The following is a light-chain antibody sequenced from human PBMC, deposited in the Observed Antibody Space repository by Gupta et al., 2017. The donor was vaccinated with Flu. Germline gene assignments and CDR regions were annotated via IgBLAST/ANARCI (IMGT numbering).Light chain of an antibody. CDR2: GAS. V-gene: IGKV3-20*01. J-gene: IGKJ3*01. CDR3: QQYGSSPNT. Sequence: EIVLTQSPGTLSLSPGERATLSCRASQSVSSSYLAWYQQKPGQAPRLLIYGASSRATGIPDRFSGSGSGTDFTLTISRLEPEDFAVNYCQQYGSSPNTFGHGTKVDIK. CDR1: QSVSSSY.